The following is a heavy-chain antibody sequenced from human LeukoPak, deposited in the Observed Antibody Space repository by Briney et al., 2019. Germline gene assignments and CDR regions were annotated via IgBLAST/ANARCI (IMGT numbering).Heavy chain of an antibody. CDR1: GYTFTSYY. CDR2: INPSGGST. V-gene: IGHV1-46*01. Sequence: ASVKVSCKASGYTFTSYYMHWVRQAPGQGLEWMGIINPSGGSTSYAQKFQGRVTMTRDTSTSTVYMELSSLRSEDTAVYYCARDLTIFGVVIGFDYWGQGTLVTVSS. J-gene: IGHJ4*02. CDR3: ARDLTIFGVVIGFDY. D-gene: IGHD3-3*01.